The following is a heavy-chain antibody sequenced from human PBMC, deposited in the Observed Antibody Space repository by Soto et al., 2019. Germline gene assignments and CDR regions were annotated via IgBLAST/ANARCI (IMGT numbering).Heavy chain of an antibody. V-gene: IGHV4-31*03. Sequence: SETLSLTCTVSGGSISGGVHSWSWIRQPPGKGLEWIGYIYDSGSTYYNPSLKSRVTISVDTSKNQFSLKLSSVTAADTAVYYCARVGNSGYDYHAFDIWGQGTMVTVSS. CDR2: IYDSGST. D-gene: IGHD5-12*01. CDR1: GGSISGGVHS. J-gene: IGHJ3*02. CDR3: ARVGNSGYDYHAFDI.